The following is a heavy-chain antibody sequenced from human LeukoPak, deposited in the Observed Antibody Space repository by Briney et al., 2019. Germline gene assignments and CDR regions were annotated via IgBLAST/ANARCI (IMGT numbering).Heavy chain of an antibody. CDR1: GFTFDDYA. V-gene: IGHV3-43D*03. CDR2: ISWDGGST. J-gene: IGHJ4*02. CDR3: AKDIKKGPRSGCLDY. D-gene: IGHD6-19*01. Sequence: GGSLRLSCAASGFTFDDYAMHWVRQAPGKGLEWVSLISWDGGSTYYADSVKGRFTISRDNSKNSLYLQMNSLRAEDTALYYCAKDIKKGPRSGCLDYWGQGTLVTVSS.